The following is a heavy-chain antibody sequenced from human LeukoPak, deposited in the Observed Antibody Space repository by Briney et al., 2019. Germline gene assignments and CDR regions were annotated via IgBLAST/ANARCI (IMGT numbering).Heavy chain of an antibody. D-gene: IGHD3-22*01. V-gene: IGHV4-30-2*01. CDR1: GGSISSGGYY. CDR3: ARDLIPNYYYDSSGYYYLFDY. Sequence: SQTLSLTCTVSGGSISSGGYYWSWIRQPPGKGLEWIGYIYHSGSTYYNPSLKSRVTISVDRSKNQFSLKLSSVTAADTAVYYCARDLIPNYYYDSSGYYYLFDYWGQGTLVTVSS. CDR2: IYHSGST. J-gene: IGHJ4*02.